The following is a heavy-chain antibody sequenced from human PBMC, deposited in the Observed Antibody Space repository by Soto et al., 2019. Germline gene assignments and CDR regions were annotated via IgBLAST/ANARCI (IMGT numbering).Heavy chain of an antibody. CDR2: ISGSGGST. J-gene: IGHJ4*02. D-gene: IGHD2-15*01. CDR3: AKDGGYCSGGSCYPNPDY. V-gene: IGHV3-23*01. Sequence: EVQLLESGGGLVQPGGSLRLSCAASGFTFSSYAMSWVHQAPGKGLEWVSAISGSGGSTYYADSVKGRFTISRDNSKNTLYLQMNSLRAEDTAVYYCAKDGGYCSGGSCYPNPDYWGQGTLVTVSS. CDR1: GFTFSSYA.